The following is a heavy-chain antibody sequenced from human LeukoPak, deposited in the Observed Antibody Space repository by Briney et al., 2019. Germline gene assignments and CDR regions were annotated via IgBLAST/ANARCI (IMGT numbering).Heavy chain of an antibody. CDR2: ISASRDIT. D-gene: IGHD1-26*01. Sequence: GGSLRLSCAASGFNYSSYTMNWVRQAPGMGVEWLSYISASRDITYYADSVKGRFTVSRDHAKNSLYLQMNSLRAEDTAVYYCARDRGYYVLDAFDIWGQGTMVTVSS. J-gene: IGHJ3*02. V-gene: IGHV3-48*01. CDR1: GFNYSSYT. CDR3: ARDRGYYVLDAFDI.